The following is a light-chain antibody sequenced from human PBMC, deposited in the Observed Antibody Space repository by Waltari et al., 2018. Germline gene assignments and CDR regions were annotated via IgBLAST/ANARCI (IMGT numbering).Light chain of an antibody. V-gene: IGKV3-20*01. J-gene: IGKJ3*01. CDR3: QKYDVSPFT. CDR2: GAS. Sequence: ILTQSPATLSLSPGERATLPCRASQSISSHLAWYQQRPGLAPRLLIYGASTRATGIPDRFSGRASGTDFILTISRLEPEDFAVYYCQKYDVSPFTFGPGTKLEIK. CDR1: QSISSH.